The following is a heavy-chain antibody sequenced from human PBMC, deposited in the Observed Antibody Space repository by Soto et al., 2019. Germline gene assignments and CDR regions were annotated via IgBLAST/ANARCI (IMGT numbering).Heavy chain of an antibody. V-gene: IGHV3-23*01. CDR3: ATDLAARRVGWTFDS. J-gene: IGHJ4*02. CDR1: GFSFSSYA. Sequence: EVQLLESGGDLVQPGGSLRLSCTASGFSFSSYAMTWVRQAPGKGLEWVSTMGGIGCSSCYADSVKGRFTISSDNSANTLYLQMNSLRVEDTAVYYCATDLAARRVGWTFDSWGQGTLVTVSS. D-gene: IGHD6-6*01. CDR2: MGGIGCSS.